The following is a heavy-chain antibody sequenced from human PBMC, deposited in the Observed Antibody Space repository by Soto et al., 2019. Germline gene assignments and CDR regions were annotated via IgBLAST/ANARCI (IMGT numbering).Heavy chain of an antibody. CDR3: AREFKRPITIFGVATTSCYCYYGMDV. CDR2: IYSGGST. J-gene: IGHJ6*02. V-gene: IGHV3-66*01. CDR1: GFTVSSNY. Sequence: PGGSLRLSCAASGFTVSSNYMSWVRQAPGKGLEWVSVIYSGGSTYYADSVKGRFTISRDNSKNTLYLQMNSLRAEDTAVYYCAREFKRPITIFGVATTSCYCYYGMDVWGQGTTVTV. D-gene: IGHD3-3*01.